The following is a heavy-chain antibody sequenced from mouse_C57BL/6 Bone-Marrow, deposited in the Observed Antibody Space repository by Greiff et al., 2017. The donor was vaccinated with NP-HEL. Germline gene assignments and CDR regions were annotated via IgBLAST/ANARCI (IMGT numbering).Heavy chain of an antibody. V-gene: IGHV5-17*01. J-gene: IGHJ3*01. D-gene: IGHD2-2*01. CDR2: ISSGSSTI. CDR3: EGMVFAY. CDR1: GFTFSDYG. Sequence: EVKLVESGGGLVKPGGSLKLSCAASGFTFSDYGMHWVRQAPEKGLEWVAYISSGSSTIYYADTVKGRVTISRDNANSTLFLQMTRLRAEDTAMYYCEGMVFAYWGQGTLITVSA.